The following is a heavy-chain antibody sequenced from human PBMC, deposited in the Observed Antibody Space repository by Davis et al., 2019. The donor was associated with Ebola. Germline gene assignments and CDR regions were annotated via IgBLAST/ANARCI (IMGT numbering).Heavy chain of an antibody. V-gene: IGHV5-51*01. CDR3: ARHPPLYYDSRGFDQ. Sequence: PGGSLRLSCKDSGNSFTSHWIGWVRQMPGKGLEWMGIIYPSDSDTRYSPSFQGQVTISADKATTTAYLQWSSLKASDTAMYYCARHPPLYYDSRGFDQWGQGTLVTVSS. J-gene: IGHJ4*02. D-gene: IGHD3-22*01. CDR2: IYPSDSDT. CDR1: GNSFTSHW.